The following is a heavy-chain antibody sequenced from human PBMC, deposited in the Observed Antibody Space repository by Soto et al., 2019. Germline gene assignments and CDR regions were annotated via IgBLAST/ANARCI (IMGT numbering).Heavy chain of an antibody. D-gene: IGHD3-16*01. J-gene: IGHJ6*02. Sequence: ASVKVSCEASGYSFVNYGIAWVRQAPGQGLEWMGWISPYTGNTHSASKVQGRLTMTTDTSTSTAYMDLGSLTSDDTAVYYCVMVDNYVTPTPQDVWGQGTTVTVS. CDR3: VMVDNYVTPTPQDV. CDR1: GYSFVNYG. V-gene: IGHV1-18*01. CDR2: ISPYTGNT.